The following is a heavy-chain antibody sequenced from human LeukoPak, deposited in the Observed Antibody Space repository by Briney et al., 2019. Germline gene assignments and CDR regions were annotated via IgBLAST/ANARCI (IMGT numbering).Heavy chain of an antibody. CDR1: GFTFSRFS. J-gene: IGHJ4*02. CDR3: ARDLVNWGGY. Sequence: HTGGSLRLSCAASGFTFSRFSMNWVRQAPGKGLEWVSYISSSSSTIYYADSVKGRFTISRDNAKNSLYLQMNSLRAEDTAVYYCARDLVNWGGYWGQGTLVTVSS. CDR2: ISSSSSTI. V-gene: IGHV3-48*04. D-gene: IGHD3-10*01.